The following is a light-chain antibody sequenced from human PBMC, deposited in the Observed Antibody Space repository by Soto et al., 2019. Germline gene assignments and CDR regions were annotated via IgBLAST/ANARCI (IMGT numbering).Light chain of an antibody. V-gene: IGLV2-14*01. Sequence: QSALTQPASVSGSPGQSITISCTGTSSDVGGYNYVSWYQQHPGKAPKLMIYDVSNRPSGVSNRFTGSKAGNTASLTISGLQAEDEADYYCCLYTTSNTRQIVFGTGTKLTVL. CDR3: CLYTTSNTRQIV. CDR2: DVS. CDR1: SSDVGGYNY. J-gene: IGLJ1*01.